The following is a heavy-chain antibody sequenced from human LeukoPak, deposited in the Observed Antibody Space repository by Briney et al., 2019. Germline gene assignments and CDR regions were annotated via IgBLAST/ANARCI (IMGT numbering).Heavy chain of an antibody. CDR2: IYHSGST. CDR3: ARTSGIAAAGTHIYDY. J-gene: IGHJ4*02. Sequence: SETLSLTCAVYGGSFSGYYWSWIRQPPGKGLEWIGSIYHSGSTYYNPSLKSRVTISVDTSKNQFSLKLSSVTAADTAVYYCARTSGIAAAGTHIYDYWGQGTLVTVSS. CDR1: GGSFSGYY. V-gene: IGHV4-34*01. D-gene: IGHD6-13*01.